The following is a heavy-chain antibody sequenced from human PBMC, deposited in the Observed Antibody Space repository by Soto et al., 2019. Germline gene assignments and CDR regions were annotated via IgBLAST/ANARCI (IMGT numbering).Heavy chain of an antibody. CDR3: ARRWLQSSKYWYFDL. V-gene: IGHV1-18*01. D-gene: IGHD5-12*01. CDR2: ISAYNGNT. J-gene: IGHJ2*01. CDR1: GYTFTSYG. Sequence: QVQLVQSGAEVKKPGASVKVSCKASGYTFTSYGISWVRQAPGQGLEWMGWISAYNGNTNYAQKLQGRVTMTTDTSTSTADMELRSLRSDDTAVYYCARRWLQSSKYWYFDLWGRGTLVNVSS.